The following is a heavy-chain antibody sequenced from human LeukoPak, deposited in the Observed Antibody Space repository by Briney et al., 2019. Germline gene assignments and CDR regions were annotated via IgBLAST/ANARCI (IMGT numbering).Heavy chain of an antibody. CDR1: GGSISSSNW. Sequence: PSGTLSLTCAVSGGSISSSNWWSWVRQPPGKGLEWIGSIYYSGSTYYNPSLKSRVTISVDTSKNQFSLKLSSVTAADTAVYYCARGGRDYYGSGSPYSYWGQGTLVTVSS. D-gene: IGHD3-10*01. J-gene: IGHJ4*02. CDR2: IYYSGST. V-gene: IGHV4-4*02. CDR3: ARGGRDYYGSGSPYSY.